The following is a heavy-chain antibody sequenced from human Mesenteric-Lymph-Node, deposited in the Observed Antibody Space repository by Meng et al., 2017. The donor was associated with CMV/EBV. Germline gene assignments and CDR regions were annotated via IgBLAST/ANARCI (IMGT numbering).Heavy chain of an antibody. CDR2: IRYDGSNK. V-gene: IGHV3-30*02. J-gene: IGHJ4*02. CDR1: GFTFSSYG. Sequence: GESLKISCAASGFTFSSYGMHWVRQAPGKGLEWVAFIRYDGSNKYYADSVKGRFTISRDNSKNTLYLQMNSLRAEDTAVYYCAKARDYDFWSGYYTPDYWGQGTLVTVPQ. CDR3: AKARDYDFWSGYYTPDY. D-gene: IGHD3-3*01.